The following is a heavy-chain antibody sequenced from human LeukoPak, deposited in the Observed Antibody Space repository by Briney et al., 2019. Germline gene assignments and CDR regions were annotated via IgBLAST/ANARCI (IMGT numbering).Heavy chain of an antibody. Sequence: SETLSLTCAVYGGSFSGYYWSWIRQPPGKGLEWIGEINHSGSTNYNPSLKSRVTISVDTSKNQFSLKLSSVTAADTAVYYCAREGEGSRVDSSGYYFGHWGQGTLVTVSS. CDR1: GGSFSGYY. CDR2: INHSGST. V-gene: IGHV4-34*01. D-gene: IGHD3-22*01. J-gene: IGHJ4*02. CDR3: AREGEGSRVDSSGYYFGH.